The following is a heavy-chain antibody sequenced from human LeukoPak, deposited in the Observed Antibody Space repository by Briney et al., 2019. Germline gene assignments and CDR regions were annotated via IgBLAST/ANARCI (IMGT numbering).Heavy chain of an antibody. CDR1: GFIFSSYA. CDR3: ARDHQGSGWYSFDY. V-gene: IGHV3-23*01. CDR2: ISGSGGST. J-gene: IGHJ4*02. D-gene: IGHD6-19*01. Sequence: GGSLRLSCAASGFIFSSYAIHWVRQAPGKGLEWVSAISGSGGSTYYADSVKGRFTISRDNSKNTLYLQMNSLRAEDTAVYYCARDHQGSGWYSFDYWGQGTLVTVSS.